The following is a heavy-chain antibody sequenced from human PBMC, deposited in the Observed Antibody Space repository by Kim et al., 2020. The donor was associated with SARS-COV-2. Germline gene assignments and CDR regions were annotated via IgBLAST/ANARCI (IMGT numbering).Heavy chain of an antibody. J-gene: IGHJ3*01. V-gene: IGHV3-23*01. D-gene: IGHD1-26*01. CDR1: GFTLSGYG. Sequence: GGSLRLSCAASGFTLSGYGMSWVRQAPGEGLEWVSAISGGSGVTYYPVSVKGRFTISRDNSKNTLYLQMNDLRAEDTAVYYCAKDGRWPKDAFDVWGQWTMVTVSS. CDR3: AKDGRWPKDAFDV. CDR2: ISGGSGVT.